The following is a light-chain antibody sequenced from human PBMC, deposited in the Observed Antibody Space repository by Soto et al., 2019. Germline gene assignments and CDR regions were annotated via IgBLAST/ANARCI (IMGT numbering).Light chain of an antibody. V-gene: IGLV1-40*01. CDR3: QSYDSDVSAWV. Sequence: QSVLTQPPSVSGAPGQTVTISCAGTSSNIGSNYDVHWYQHLPGTAPKLLIFGYTNRPSGVPDRFSGSKSGTSASLAITGLQSEAEAAYYCQSYDSDVSAWVFGGGTKVTVL. CDR2: GYT. J-gene: IGLJ3*02. CDR1: SSNIGSNYD.